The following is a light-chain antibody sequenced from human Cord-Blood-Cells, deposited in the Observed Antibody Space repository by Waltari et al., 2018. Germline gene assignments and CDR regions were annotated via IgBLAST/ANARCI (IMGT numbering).Light chain of an antibody. CDR3: QQRSNWP. CDR1: QSVSSY. Sequence: EIVSTQSPDTLSLSPGETATLSCRASQSVSSYLAWYQQKPGQAPRLLIYDASNRATGIPARFSGSGSGTDFTLTISSLEPEDFAVYYCQQRSNWPFGGGTKVEIK. J-gene: IGKJ4*01. CDR2: DAS. V-gene: IGKV3-11*01.